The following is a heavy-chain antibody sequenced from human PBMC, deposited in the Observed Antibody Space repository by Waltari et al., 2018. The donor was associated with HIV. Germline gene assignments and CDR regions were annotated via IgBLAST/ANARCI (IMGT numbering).Heavy chain of an antibody. CDR3: ARGLKSLYRGYYYYMDV. CDR2: INHSGST. D-gene: IGHD3-10*01. Sequence: QVQLQQWGAGLLKPSETLSLTCAVYGGSFSGYYWSWIRQPPGKGLEWIGEINHSGSTNYNPSLKSRVTISVDTSKNQFSLKLSSVTAADTAVYYCARGLKSLYRGYYYYMDVWGKGTTVTVSS. J-gene: IGHJ6*03. V-gene: IGHV4-34*01. CDR1: GGSFSGYY.